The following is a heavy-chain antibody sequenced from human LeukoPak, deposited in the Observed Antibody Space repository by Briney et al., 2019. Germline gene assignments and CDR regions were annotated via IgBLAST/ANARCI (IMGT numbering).Heavy chain of an antibody. CDR3: ARAHDSSAYDLRAFDY. V-gene: IGHV4-59*06. D-gene: IGHD3-22*01. CDR1: GGSISSYY. Sequence: SETLSLTCTVSGGSISSYYWSWIRQHPGKGLEWIGYIFYSGSSYYNPSLKSRVAISVDTSKNRFSLKLSSVTAADTAVYYCARAHDSSAYDLRAFDYWGQGTLVTVSS. CDR2: IFYSGSS. J-gene: IGHJ4*02.